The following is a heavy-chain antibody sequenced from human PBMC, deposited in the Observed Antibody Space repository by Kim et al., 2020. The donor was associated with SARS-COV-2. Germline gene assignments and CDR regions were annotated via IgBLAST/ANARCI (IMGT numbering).Heavy chain of an antibody. V-gene: IGHV3-23*01. CDR2: ISGSGGST. Sequence: GGSLRLSCAASGFTFSSYAMSWVRQAPGKGLEWVSAISGSGGSTYYADSVKGRFTIFRDNSKNTLYLQMYILRAEDTAVYYCAKANFPHRRIEAADYWGQGTLITVAS. CDR1: GFTFSSYA. J-gene: IGHJ4*02. D-gene: IGHD2-15*01. CDR3: AKANFPHRRIEAADY.